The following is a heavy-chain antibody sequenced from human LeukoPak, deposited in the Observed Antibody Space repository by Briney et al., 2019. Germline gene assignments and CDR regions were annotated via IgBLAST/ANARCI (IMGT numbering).Heavy chain of an antibody. J-gene: IGHJ1*01. CDR3: ARGPHCSSTSCYSEYFHH. CDR2: ISYSGSP. CDR1: GFTFSSYS. V-gene: IGHV4-59*06. D-gene: IGHD2-2*01. Sequence: SGGSLRLSCAASGFTFSSYSMNWVRQAPGKGLEWIGYISYSGSPYYNPSLKSRVTISVDTSRNQFSLKLSSVTAADTAVYYCARGPHCSSTSCYSEYFHHWGQGTLVTVSS.